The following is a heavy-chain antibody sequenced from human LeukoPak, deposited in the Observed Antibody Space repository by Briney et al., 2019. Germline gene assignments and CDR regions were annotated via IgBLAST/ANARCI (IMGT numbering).Heavy chain of an antibody. V-gene: IGHV3-23*01. Sequence: GGSLRLSCAASGFTFSTYALIWVRQAPEKGLEWVSTISDSGDTTHYADSVKGRFTISRDNSKNTLYLQMNSLRVEDTALYYCAKDREAAVAGYFDYWGQGTLVTVSS. J-gene: IGHJ4*02. CDR1: GFTFSTYA. CDR3: AKDREAAVAGYFDY. CDR2: ISDSGDTT. D-gene: IGHD6-19*01.